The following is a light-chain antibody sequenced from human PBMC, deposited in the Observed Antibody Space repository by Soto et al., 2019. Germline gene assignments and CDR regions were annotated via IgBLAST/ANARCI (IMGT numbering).Light chain of an antibody. J-gene: IGKJ1*01. Sequence: EIVLTQSPGTLSLSPGERASLSCRASQIVSSTYLAWYQQKPGQAPRLRISATSTRATGIPDRFSGSESGTDFTLTIGRLEPEAFAVYYCHQYGSSLWTGGQGPKVDIK. CDR1: QIVSSTY. CDR2: ATS. V-gene: IGKV3-20*01. CDR3: HQYGSSLWT.